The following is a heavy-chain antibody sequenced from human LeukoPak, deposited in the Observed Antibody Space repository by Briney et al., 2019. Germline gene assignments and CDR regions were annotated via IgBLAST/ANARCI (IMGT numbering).Heavy chain of an antibody. D-gene: IGHD2-2*01. Sequence: SETLSLTCTVSGYSISSGYYWGWIRQPPGKGLEWIGSIYHSGSTYYNPSLKSRVTISVDTSKNQFSLKLSSVTAADTAVYYCARDFQPYCSSTSCYKEYFQHWGQGTLVTVSS. J-gene: IGHJ1*01. CDR2: IYHSGST. CDR3: ARDFQPYCSSTSCYKEYFQH. CDR1: GYSISSGYY. V-gene: IGHV4-38-2*02.